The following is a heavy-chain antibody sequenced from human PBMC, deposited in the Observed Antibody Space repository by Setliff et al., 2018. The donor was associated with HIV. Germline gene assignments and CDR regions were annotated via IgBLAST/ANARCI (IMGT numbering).Heavy chain of an antibody. CDR3: ARQDSSSWYGSYGMDV. D-gene: IGHD6-13*01. CDR1: GCSFTSYW. J-gene: IGHJ6*02. V-gene: IGHV5-51*01. CDR2: ISPGDSDT. Sequence: PGESLKISCEASGCSFTSYWIGWVRQMPGKGLEWVGIISPGDSDTRYSPSFQGQVTISADKSISTAYLQWTSLKTSDTAIYYCARQDSSSWYGSYGMDVWGQGTTVTVSS.